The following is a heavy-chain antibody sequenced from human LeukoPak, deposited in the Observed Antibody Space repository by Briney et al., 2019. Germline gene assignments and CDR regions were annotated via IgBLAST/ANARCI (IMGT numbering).Heavy chain of an antibody. CDR1: GYTFTNYG. Sequence: GASVKVSCKASGYTFTNYGISWVRQAPGQGLEWMGWISPYNDYTNYAQKLQGRVTMTTDTSTSTGYMELRSLRSDDTAVYYCARWYCRSTSCYAGAFDMWGQGTMVTVSS. V-gene: IGHV1-18*04. CDR2: ISPYNDYT. J-gene: IGHJ3*02. D-gene: IGHD2-2*01. CDR3: ARWYCRSTSCYAGAFDM.